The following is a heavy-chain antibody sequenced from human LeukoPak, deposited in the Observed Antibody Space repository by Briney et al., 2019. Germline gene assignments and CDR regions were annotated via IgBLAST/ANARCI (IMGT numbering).Heavy chain of an antibody. CDR1: GYTFTSYD. J-gene: IGHJ3*02. CDR3: AKDRRSGYSSGGGVFDI. Sequence: ASVKVSCKASGYTFTSYDINWVRQATGQGLEWMGWMNPNSGNTGYAQKFQGRVTITRNTSISTAYMDLSSLRSEDTAVYYCAKDRRSGYSSGGGVFDIWGQGTVVTVSS. D-gene: IGHD6-19*01. CDR2: MNPNSGNT. V-gene: IGHV1-8*03.